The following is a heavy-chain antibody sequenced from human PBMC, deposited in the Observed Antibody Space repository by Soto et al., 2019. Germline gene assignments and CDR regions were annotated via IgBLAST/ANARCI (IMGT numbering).Heavy chain of an antibody. Sequence: QVQLVQSGAEVKKPGSSVKVSCKASGGTSSSYAIDWVRQAPGQGLEWMGGIIPIFGTADYAQKFQGRVTITADESTSTAYMEISSRRYEDTAGYYCGGGKPGGGGGYYLDYWGQGTLVTVSS. V-gene: IGHV1-69*12. J-gene: IGHJ4*02. CDR1: GGTSSSYA. D-gene: IGHD3-16*01. CDR3: GGGKPGGGGGYYLDY. CDR2: IIPIFGTA.